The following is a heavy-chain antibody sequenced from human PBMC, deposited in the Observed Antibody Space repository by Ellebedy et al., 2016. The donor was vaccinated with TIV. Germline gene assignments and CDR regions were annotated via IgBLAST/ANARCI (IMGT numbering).Heavy chain of an antibody. D-gene: IGHD6-13*01. J-gene: IGHJ4*02. CDR3: AKDKGSNWYRGFDY. CDR2: ISSSSTYI. Sequence: GGSLRLXCAAPGFTLTYYSMNWVRQAPGKGLEWVSSISSSSTYINYVDSVKGRFTISRDNAKNSLYLQMNSLRAEDTALYYCAKDKGSNWYRGFDYWGQGTLVTVSS. CDR1: GFTLTYYS. V-gene: IGHV3-21*04.